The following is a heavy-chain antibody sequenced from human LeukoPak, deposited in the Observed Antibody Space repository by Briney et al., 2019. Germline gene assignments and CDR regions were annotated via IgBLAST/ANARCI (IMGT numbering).Heavy chain of an antibody. V-gene: IGHV3-53*01. Sequence: GGSLRLSCAASGFTVSSNYVSWVRQAPGKGLEWVSVIYTGGTTYYADSVKGRFTISRDNSKNTVYLQMNSLRAEDTAVYYCARDIEVTSYYYYYGMDVWGQGTTVTVSS. CDR3: ARDIEVTSYYYYYGMDV. CDR2: IYTGGTT. D-gene: IGHD2-2*01. CDR1: GFTVSSNY. J-gene: IGHJ6*02.